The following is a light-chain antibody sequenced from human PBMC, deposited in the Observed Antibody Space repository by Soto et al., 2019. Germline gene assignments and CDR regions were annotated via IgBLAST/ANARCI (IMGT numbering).Light chain of an antibody. CDR2: EVS. CDR3: SSYAGSNHYV. J-gene: IGLJ1*01. V-gene: IGLV2-8*01. Sequence: QSALTQPPSASGSPVQSVTISCNATSSDVGGYNYVSWYQQHPGKALKLMIYEVSKRPSGVPDGFSGSKSGNTASLTVSGLQAEDEADYYCSSYAGSNHYVFGTGTKVTVL. CDR1: SSDVGGYNY.